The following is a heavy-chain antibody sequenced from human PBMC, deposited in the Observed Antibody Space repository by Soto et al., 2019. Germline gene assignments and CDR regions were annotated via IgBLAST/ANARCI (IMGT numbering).Heavy chain of an antibody. Sequence: GTLSLTCTVSGGSISSYYWSGIRQPPGKGLEWIGYIYYSGSTNYNPSLKSRVTISVDTSKNQFSLKLSSVTAADTAVYYCARVTNYYDSSGYLYNWFDPWGQGTLVTVSS. J-gene: IGHJ5*02. CDR2: IYYSGST. CDR1: GGSISSYY. CDR3: ARVTNYYDSSGYLYNWFDP. V-gene: IGHV4-59*01. D-gene: IGHD3-22*01.